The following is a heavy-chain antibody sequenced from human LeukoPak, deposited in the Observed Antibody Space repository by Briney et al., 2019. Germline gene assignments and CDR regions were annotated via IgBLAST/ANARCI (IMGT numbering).Heavy chain of an antibody. V-gene: IGHV1-2*02. CDR2: INPNSGGT. Sequence: ASVKVSYKASGYTFTGYYMHWVRQAPGQGLEWMGWINPNSGGTNYAQKFQGRVTMTRDTSISTAYMELSRLRSDDTAVYYCASEGTYYYDSSGLDYWGQGTLVTVSS. J-gene: IGHJ4*02. CDR3: ASEGTYYYDSSGLDY. CDR1: GYTFTGYY. D-gene: IGHD3-22*01.